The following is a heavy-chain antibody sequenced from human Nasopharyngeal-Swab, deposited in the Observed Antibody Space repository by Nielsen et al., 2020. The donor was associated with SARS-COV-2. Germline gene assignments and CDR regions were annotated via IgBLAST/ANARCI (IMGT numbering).Heavy chain of an antibody. CDR3: ARGPGEVGTTYYYYYGMDV. D-gene: IGHD1-1*01. Sequence: WIRQPPGKGLEWIGSIYHSGSTNYNPSLKSRVTISVDTSKNQFSLKLSSVTAADTAVYYCARGPGEVGTTYYYYYGMDVWGQGTTVTVSS. J-gene: IGHJ6*02. CDR2: IYHSGST. V-gene: IGHV4-34*01.